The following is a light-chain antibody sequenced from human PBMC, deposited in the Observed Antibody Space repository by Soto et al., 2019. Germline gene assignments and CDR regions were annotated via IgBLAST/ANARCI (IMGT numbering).Light chain of an antibody. CDR2: DVS. V-gene: IGLV2-11*01. Sequence: QSALTQRRSVSGSPGQSLTISCTGTSSDVGGYNYVSWYQQHPGKAPKLMIYDVSKRPSGVPDRFSGSKSGNTASLTISGLQAEDEADYYCCSYAGSYTHVVFGGGTKLTVL. J-gene: IGLJ2*01. CDR3: CSYAGSYTHVV. CDR1: SSDVGGYNY.